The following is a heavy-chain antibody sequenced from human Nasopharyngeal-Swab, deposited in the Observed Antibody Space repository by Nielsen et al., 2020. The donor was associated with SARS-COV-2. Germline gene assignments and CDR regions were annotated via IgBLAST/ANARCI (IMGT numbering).Heavy chain of an antibody. J-gene: IGHJ3*02. Sequence: GGSLSLSCAASGFTFSSYGMHWVRQAPGKGLEWVAFIRYDGSNKYYADSVKGRFTISRDNSKNTLYLQMNSLRAEDTAVYYCAKDGAYDTMIVVVIKGPAFDIWGQGTMVTVSS. CDR1: GFTFSSYG. CDR3: AKDGAYDTMIVVVIKGPAFDI. D-gene: IGHD3-22*01. CDR2: IRYDGSNK. V-gene: IGHV3-30*02.